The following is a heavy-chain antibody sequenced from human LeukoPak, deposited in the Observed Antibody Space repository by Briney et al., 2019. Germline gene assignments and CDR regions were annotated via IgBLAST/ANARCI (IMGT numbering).Heavy chain of an antibody. V-gene: IGHV1-46*01. J-gene: IGHJ4*02. CDR2: INPRGGST. Sequence: ASVKVSCKASGYTFTSYYMHWVRQATGQGLEWMGIINPRGGSTSYAQKFQGRVTMTRETSTSTVYMDLSSLRSEDTAVYYCARGQYYYDSSGYFDYWGQGTLVTVSS. CDR1: GYTFTSYY. D-gene: IGHD3-22*01. CDR3: ARGQYYYDSSGYFDY.